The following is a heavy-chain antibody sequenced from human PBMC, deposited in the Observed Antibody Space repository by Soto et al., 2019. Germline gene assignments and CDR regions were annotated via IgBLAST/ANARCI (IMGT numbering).Heavy chain of an antibody. D-gene: IGHD5-12*01. CDR2: IIPILGIA. V-gene: IGHV1-69*04. J-gene: IGHJ3*02. CDR1: GGTFSSYT. Sequence: SVKVSCKASGGTFSSYTISWVRQAPGQGLEWMGRIIPILGIANYAQKFQGRVTITADKSTSTAYMELSSLRSEDTAVYYCARDPPGNSGYDFGAFDIWGQGTMVTVSS. CDR3: ARDPPGNSGYDFGAFDI.